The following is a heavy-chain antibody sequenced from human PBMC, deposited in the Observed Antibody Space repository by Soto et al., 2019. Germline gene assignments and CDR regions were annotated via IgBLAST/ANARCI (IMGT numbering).Heavy chain of an antibody. CDR3: AKSGGHYYLYDAFDI. V-gene: IGHV3-30*18. D-gene: IGHD1-26*01. CDR2: LSSDGSNK. Sequence: GGSLRLSCAASGFTFSDYGMHWVRQAPGKGLEWVAVLSSDGSNKYFAASVKGRCTISRDNFMNTLYLQMNSLRAEDTAVYYCAKSGGHYYLYDAFDIWGQGTMVTVSS. CDR1: GFTFSDYG. J-gene: IGHJ3*02.